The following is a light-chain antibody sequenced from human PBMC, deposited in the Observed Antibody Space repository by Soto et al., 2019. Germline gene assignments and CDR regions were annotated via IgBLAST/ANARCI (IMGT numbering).Light chain of an antibody. V-gene: IGKV2-28*01. Sequence: DIVMTQSPLSLPVTPGEPASISCRSSQSLLHSNGYNYLDWYLQKPGQSPQLLIYLGYTRASGVPDRFSGSGSGTDFTLKISRVEAEDVGVYYCMQALQSPTFGGGTKVEIK. CDR2: LGY. J-gene: IGKJ4*01. CDR1: QSLLHSNGYNY. CDR3: MQALQSPT.